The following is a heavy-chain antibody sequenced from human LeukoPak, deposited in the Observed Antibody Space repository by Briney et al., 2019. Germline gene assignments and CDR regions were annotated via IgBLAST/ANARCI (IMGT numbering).Heavy chain of an antibody. Sequence: SETLSLTCTVSGGSISSYYWSWIRQPPGKGLEWIGYIYYSGSTYYNPSLKSRVTISVDTSKNQFSLKLSSVTAADTAVYYCARAGYSRGVGATTLDYWGQGTLVTVSS. J-gene: IGHJ4*02. CDR1: GGSISSYY. CDR2: IYYSGST. D-gene: IGHD1-26*01. CDR3: ARAGYSRGVGATTLDY. V-gene: IGHV4-59*06.